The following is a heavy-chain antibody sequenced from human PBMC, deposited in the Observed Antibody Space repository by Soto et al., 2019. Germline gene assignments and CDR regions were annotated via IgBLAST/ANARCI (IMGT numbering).Heavy chain of an antibody. CDR3: ATRDTGRVY. D-gene: IGHD5-18*01. CDR2: SHQSGNT. CDR1: GVSISRHDW. Sequence: QVQLQESGPGLVKPSGTLSLTCAVSGVSISRHDWWTWVRQPPGKGLEWIGESHQSGNTNYNSSLESRVTISLDKSKNQFSLQLSSVTVADTAVYYCATRDTGRVYWGQGTLVTVSS. V-gene: IGHV4-4*02. J-gene: IGHJ4*02.